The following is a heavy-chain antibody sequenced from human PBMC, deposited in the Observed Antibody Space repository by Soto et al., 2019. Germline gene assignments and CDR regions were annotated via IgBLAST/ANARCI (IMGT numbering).Heavy chain of an antibody. J-gene: IGHJ6*02. Sequence: GVLRLSCAPSGFTFSSYSMNWVRQAPGKGLEWVSYISSSSSTIYYADSVKGRFTISRDNAKNSLYLQMNSLRDEDTAVYYCAREPYYYDSSGYDPYGMDVWGQGTTVTVSS. CDR3: AREPYYYDSSGYDPYGMDV. D-gene: IGHD3-22*01. CDR1: GFTFSSYS. V-gene: IGHV3-48*02. CDR2: ISSSSSTI.